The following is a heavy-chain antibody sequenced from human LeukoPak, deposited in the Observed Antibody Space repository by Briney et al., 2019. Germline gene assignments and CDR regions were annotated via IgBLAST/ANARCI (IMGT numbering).Heavy chain of an antibody. CDR3: ATPQTIFGVVTDFRGLGY. D-gene: IGHD3-3*01. Sequence: ASVKVSCKVSGYTLTELSMHRVRQAPGKGLEWMGGFDPEDGETIYAQKFQGRVTMTEDTSTDTAYMELSSLRSEDTAVYYCATPQTIFGVVTDFRGLGYWGQGTLVTVSS. CDR2: FDPEDGET. J-gene: IGHJ4*02. V-gene: IGHV1-24*01. CDR1: GYTLTELS.